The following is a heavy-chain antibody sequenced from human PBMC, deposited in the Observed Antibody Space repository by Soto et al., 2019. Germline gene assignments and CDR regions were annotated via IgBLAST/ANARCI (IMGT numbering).Heavy chain of an antibody. J-gene: IGHJ4*02. CDR3: ARRVSAYYDF. CDR1: GASGSRYY. Sequence: ETLSLTCTVSGASGSRYYVAWIRQSPGKGLEWIGFLYSSGSTNYNSALKSRVTISVDTSKTQFSLRLSSVTAADTAVYYWARRVSAYYDFGGQGTRVTVSS. CDR2: LYSSGST. V-gene: IGHV4-59*02. D-gene: IGHD2-8*01.